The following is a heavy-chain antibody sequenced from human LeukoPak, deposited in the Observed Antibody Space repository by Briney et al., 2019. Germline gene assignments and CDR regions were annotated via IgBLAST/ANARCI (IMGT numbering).Heavy chain of an antibody. D-gene: IGHD3-22*01. CDR3: ARWYYYDSSGYYTYAFDI. V-gene: IGHV4-61*01. Sequence: PSETLSLTCTVSGGSISSSSYYWSWIRQPPGKGLEWIGYIYYSGSTNYNPSLKSRVTISVDTSKNQFSLKLSSVTAADTAVYYCARWYYYDSSGYYTYAFDIWGQGTMVTVSS. CDR1: GGSISSSSYY. J-gene: IGHJ3*02. CDR2: IYYSGST.